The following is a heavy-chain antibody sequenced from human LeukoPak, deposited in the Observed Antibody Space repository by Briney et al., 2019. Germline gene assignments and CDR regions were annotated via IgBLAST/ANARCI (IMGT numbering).Heavy chain of an antibody. CDR1: GFTFSSYA. J-gene: IGHJ3*02. Sequence: PGGSLRLSCAASGFTFSSYAMHWVRQAPGKGLEWVAFIRYDGSNKYYADSVKGRFTISRDNSKNTLYLQMNSLRAEDTAVYYCAKDRWVARYAFDIWGQGTMVTVSS. V-gene: IGHV3-30*02. D-gene: IGHD3-16*01. CDR3: AKDRWVARYAFDI. CDR2: IRYDGSNK.